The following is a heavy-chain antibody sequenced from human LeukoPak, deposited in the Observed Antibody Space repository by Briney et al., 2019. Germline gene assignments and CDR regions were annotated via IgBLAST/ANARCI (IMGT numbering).Heavy chain of an antibody. D-gene: IGHD6-6*01. J-gene: IGHJ4*02. CDR2: IYTSGST. V-gene: IGHV4-61*02. CDR3: ATPHISSSHFYDS. CDR1: GGSISSGSYY. Sequence: SETLSLTCTVSGGSISSGSYYWSWIRQPAGKGLEWIGRIYTSGSTNYNPSLKSRVTISIDTSKNQFSLKLNSVTAADTAVYYCATPHISSSHFYDSWGQGALVTVSS.